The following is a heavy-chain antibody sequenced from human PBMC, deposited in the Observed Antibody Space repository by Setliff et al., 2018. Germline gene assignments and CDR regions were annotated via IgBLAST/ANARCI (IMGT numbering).Heavy chain of an antibody. Sequence: SETLSLTCGAYGGTFSDYYWTWIRQPPEKGLEWIGEINHSGTTNYNPSLKSRVTMSVDTSKNQFSLKLSSLTAADTAVYYCARGRNIAARHLDSWGQGTLVTVSS. D-gene: IGHD6-6*01. CDR2: INHSGTT. CDR3: ARGRNIAARHLDS. J-gene: IGHJ4*02. CDR1: GGTFSDYY. V-gene: IGHV4-34*01.